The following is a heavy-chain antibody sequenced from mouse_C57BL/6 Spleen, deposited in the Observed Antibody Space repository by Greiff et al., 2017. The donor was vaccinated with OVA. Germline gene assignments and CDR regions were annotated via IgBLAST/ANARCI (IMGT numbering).Heavy chain of an antibody. CDR2: INPNNGGT. CDR3: ARPITTVVEGWYFDV. Sequence: VQLQQSGPELVKPGASVKISCKASGYTFTDYYMNWVKQSHGKSLEWIGDINPNNGGTSYNQKFKGKATLTVDKSSSTAYMELRSLTSEDSAVYYCARPITTVVEGWYFDVWGTGTTVTVSS. V-gene: IGHV1-26*01. CDR1: GYTFTDYY. J-gene: IGHJ1*03. D-gene: IGHD1-1*01.